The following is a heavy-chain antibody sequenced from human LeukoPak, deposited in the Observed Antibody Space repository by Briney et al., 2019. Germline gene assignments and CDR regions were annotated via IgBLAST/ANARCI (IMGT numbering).Heavy chain of an antibody. D-gene: IGHD4-17*01. Sequence: PGGSLRLSCAASGFTVSSNYMSWVRQAPGKGLEWVSVIYTGGNTYYADSVKGRFTISRDNAKNTLYLQMNSLRAEDTAVYYCAREAVTRNYFDYWGQGTLVTVSS. CDR2: IYTGGNT. V-gene: IGHV3-53*01. CDR3: AREAVTRNYFDY. CDR1: GFTVSSNY. J-gene: IGHJ4*02.